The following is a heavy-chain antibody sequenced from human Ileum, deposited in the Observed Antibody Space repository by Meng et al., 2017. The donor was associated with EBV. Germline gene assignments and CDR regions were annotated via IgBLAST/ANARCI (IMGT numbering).Heavy chain of an antibody. J-gene: IGHJ5*02. Sequence: QLHRQESGPGPVNLSATRPLTCSVSGGPINSSSYYWGWIRQPPGKGLEWIGSIYYSGRTYYNPSLKSRVTISVDTSKNQFSLKLSSVTAADTAVYYCARPIAAAGWFDPWGQGTLVTVSS. V-gene: IGHV4-39*01. CDR3: ARPIAAAGWFDP. CDR1: GGPINSSSYY. CDR2: IYYSGRT. D-gene: IGHD6-13*01.